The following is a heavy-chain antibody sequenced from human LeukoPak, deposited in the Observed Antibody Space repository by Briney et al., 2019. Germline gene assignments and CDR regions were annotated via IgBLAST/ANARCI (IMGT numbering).Heavy chain of an antibody. Sequence: ASVKVSCKASGYTFTGCYMHWVRQAPGQGLEWMGWINPNSGGTNYAQKFQGRVTMTRDTSISTAYMELSRLRSDDTAVYYCARDYYDSSGYYLEGPLYYYYMDVWGKGTTVTVSS. CDR1: GYTFTGCY. J-gene: IGHJ6*03. CDR2: INPNSGGT. V-gene: IGHV1-2*02. D-gene: IGHD3-22*01. CDR3: ARDYYDSSGYYLEGPLYYYYMDV.